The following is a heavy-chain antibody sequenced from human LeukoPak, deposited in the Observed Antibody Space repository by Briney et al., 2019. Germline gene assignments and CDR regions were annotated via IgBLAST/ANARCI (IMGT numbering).Heavy chain of an antibody. CDR3: ATGGPPGYYYDYYMDV. J-gene: IGHJ6*03. CDR1: GGSISSSSYY. Sequence: SETLSLTCTVSGGSISSSSYYWGWLRQPPGKGLEWIGSIYYSGSTYYNPSLKSRVTISVDTSKNQFSLKMSSVTAADTAVYFCATGGPPGYYYDYYMDVWGKGTTVTISS. CDR2: IYYSGST. V-gene: IGHV4-39*07.